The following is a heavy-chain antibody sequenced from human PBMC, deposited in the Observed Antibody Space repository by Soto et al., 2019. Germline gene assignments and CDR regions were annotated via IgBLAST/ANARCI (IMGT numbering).Heavy chain of an antibody. CDR2: IYSGAST. V-gene: IGHV3-66*01. CDR3: AAYSHKGY. Sequence: EEQLVESGGDLVQPGGSLRLSCAASGFTVTNNYMSWVRQAPGKGLEWVSLIYSGASTYDADSVKGRFTISRDSYKNTLYLQMNSLRAEDRAMYYCAAYSHKGYWGQGTLVTVSS. CDR1: GFTVTNNY. J-gene: IGHJ4*02. D-gene: IGHD3-16*01.